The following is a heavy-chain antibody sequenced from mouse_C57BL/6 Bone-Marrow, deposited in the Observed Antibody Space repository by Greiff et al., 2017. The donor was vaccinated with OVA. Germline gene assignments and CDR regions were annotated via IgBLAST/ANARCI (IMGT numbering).Heavy chain of an antibody. D-gene: IGHD1-1*01. CDR1: GFSLSTSGMG. Sequence: QVTLKVSGPGILQSSQTLSLTCSFSGFSLSTSGMGVSWIRQPSGKGLEWLAHIYWDDDKRYNPSLKSRLTISKDTSRNQVFLKITSVDTADTATYYCARSYYYGSSYTLYFDVWGTGTTVTVSS. V-gene: IGHV8-12*01. J-gene: IGHJ1*03. CDR2: IYWDDDK. CDR3: ARSYYYGSSYTLYFDV.